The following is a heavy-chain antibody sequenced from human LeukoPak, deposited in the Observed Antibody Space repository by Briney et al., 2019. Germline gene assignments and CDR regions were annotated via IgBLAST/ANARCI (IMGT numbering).Heavy chain of an antibody. J-gene: IGHJ4*02. V-gene: IGHV4-61*02. Sequence: SQTLSLTCTVSGGSISSGSYYRSWIRQPAGKGLEWIGRIYTSGSTNYNPSLKSRVTISVDTSKNQFSLKLSSVTAADTAVYYCARGGSSGYYYYFDYWGQGTLVTVSS. CDR1: GGSISSGSYY. CDR3: ARGGSSGYYYYFDY. D-gene: IGHD3-22*01. CDR2: IYTSGST.